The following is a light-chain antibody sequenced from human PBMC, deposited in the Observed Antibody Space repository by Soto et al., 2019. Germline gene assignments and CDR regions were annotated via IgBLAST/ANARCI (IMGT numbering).Light chain of an antibody. CDR2: DAS. CDR3: QQFNSYPQT. Sequence: AIQLTQSLSSLSASVGDRVTITCRASQGISSALAWYQQKPGKAPKLLIYDASSLESGVPSRFSGSGSGTDFTLTISSLLPEGFATYYCQQFNSYPQTFGQGTKVEIK. J-gene: IGKJ1*01. CDR1: QGISSA. V-gene: IGKV1-13*02.